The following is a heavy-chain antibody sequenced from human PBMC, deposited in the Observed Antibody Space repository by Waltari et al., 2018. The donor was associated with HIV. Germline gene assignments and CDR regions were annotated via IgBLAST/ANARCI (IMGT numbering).Heavy chain of an antibody. CDR2: IYWNDDK. CDR1: GFSLSTSGVG. V-gene: IGHV2-5*01. Sequence: QITLKESGPTLVKPTQTLTLTCTFSGFSLSTSGVGVGWIRQPPGKALEWLALIYWNDDKRYSPSLKSRLTITKDTSKNQVVLTMTNMDPVDTATYYCAHLREVVVVVIDAFDIWGQGTMVTVSS. CDR3: AHLREVVVVVIDAFDI. J-gene: IGHJ3*02. D-gene: IGHD3-22*01.